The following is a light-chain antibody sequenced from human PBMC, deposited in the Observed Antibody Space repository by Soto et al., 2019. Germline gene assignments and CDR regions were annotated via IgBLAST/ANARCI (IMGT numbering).Light chain of an antibody. Sequence: ETVMTQSPASLSASPGDEATLSCRASQSVGRNVAWYRQKVGQAPRLLIYTAYTRATGIPVRFSGSGSGTEFTLTISGLQSDDFATYYCLQNNEWPLTFGGGTKVEIK. CDR2: TAY. CDR3: LQNNEWPLT. V-gene: IGKV3D-15*01. J-gene: IGKJ4*01. CDR1: QSVGRN.